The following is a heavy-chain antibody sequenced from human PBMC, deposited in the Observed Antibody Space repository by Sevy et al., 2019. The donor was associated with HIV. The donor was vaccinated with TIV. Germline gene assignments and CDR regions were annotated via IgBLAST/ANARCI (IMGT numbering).Heavy chain of an antibody. V-gene: IGHV3-64D*08. CDR2: ISVNGVTT. D-gene: IGHD6-19*01. CDR3: VKDLAVAGTLGFDS. J-gene: IGHJ4*02. Sequence: GGSLRLSCSASGFPFSSFAMHWVRQAPDKGLEYVSAISVNGVTTTYADSVKGRFTISRDNSKNTLCLQMSSLRAEDTAVYYWVKDLAVAGTLGFDSWGQGTLVTVSS. CDR1: GFPFSSFA.